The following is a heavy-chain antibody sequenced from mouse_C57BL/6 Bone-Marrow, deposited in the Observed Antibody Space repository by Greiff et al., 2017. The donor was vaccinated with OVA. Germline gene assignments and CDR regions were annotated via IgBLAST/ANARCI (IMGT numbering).Heavy chain of an antibody. Sequence: LVESGAELARPGASVKLSCKASGYTFTSYGISWVKQRTGQGLEWIGEIYPRSGNTYYNDKFKGKATLTADKSSSTAYMELRSLTSEDSAVYFCARDDGSKRWYLDVWGTGTTVTVSS. CDR2: IYPRSGNT. J-gene: IGHJ1*03. V-gene: IGHV1-81*01. CDR1: GYTFTSYG. CDR3: ARDDGSKRWYLDV. D-gene: IGHD1-1*01.